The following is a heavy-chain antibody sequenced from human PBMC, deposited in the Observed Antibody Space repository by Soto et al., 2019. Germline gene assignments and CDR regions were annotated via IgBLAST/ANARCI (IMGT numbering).Heavy chain of an antibody. CDR1: GFSLSNARMG. V-gene: IGHV2-26*01. Sequence: GSGPTLVNPTETLTLTCTDSGFSLSNARMGVSWIRQPPGKAPEWLAHIFSNDEKSYNTSLMSRLTISEDTSKSQVVLTMTSMDPVDTATYYCARLYGDYYYYYGMDVWGQGTTVTVSS. CDR3: ARLYGDYYYYYGMDV. CDR2: IFSNDEK. J-gene: IGHJ6*02. D-gene: IGHD4-17*01.